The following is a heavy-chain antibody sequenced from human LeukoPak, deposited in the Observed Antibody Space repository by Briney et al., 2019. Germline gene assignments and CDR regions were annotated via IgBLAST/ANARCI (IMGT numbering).Heavy chain of an antibody. D-gene: IGHD3-10*01. CDR3: ARDRGGYYQSDGMDV. J-gene: IGHJ6*02. Sequence: GGSLRLSCAASGFTVSSNYMSWVRQAPGKGLEWVSVIYSGGSTYYADSVKGRFTISRDNSKNTLYLQMNSLRAEDTAVYYCARDRGGYYQSDGMDVWGQGTTVTVSS. CDR2: IYSGGST. V-gene: IGHV3-53*01. CDR1: GFTVSSNY.